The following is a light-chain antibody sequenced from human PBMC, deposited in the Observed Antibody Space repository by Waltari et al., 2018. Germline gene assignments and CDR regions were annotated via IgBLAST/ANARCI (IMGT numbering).Light chain of an antibody. CDR3: QQYYSAPRT. CDR1: QSVLYSSNSRNY. J-gene: IGKJ1*01. V-gene: IGKV4-1*01. Sequence: DIVMTQSPDSLAVSLGERATINCKSSQSVLYSSNSRNYLAWFQQKPGQPPKLVIYGASTRESGVPDRFSGSGSGTDFTLTISSLQAEDVAIYYCQQYYSAPRTFGQGTKVEIK. CDR2: GAS.